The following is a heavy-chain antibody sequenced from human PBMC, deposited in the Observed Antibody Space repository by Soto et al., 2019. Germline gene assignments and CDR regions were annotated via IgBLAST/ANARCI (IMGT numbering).Heavy chain of an antibody. D-gene: IGHD3-3*01. V-gene: IGHV1-2*04. CDR1: GYTFTGYY. J-gene: IGHJ6*02. CDR3: ARASRITIFGVVTTSPYYYYYGMEV. CDR2: IDPNSGCT. Sequence: ASVKVSCKAXGYTFTGYYMHLVRHSPGQGLEWVVLIDPNSGCTNYAQKFEGWVTMTRDTSISTAYMELSRLRSDDTAVYYCARASRITIFGVVTTSPYYYYYGMEVWGQGTTVTVSS.